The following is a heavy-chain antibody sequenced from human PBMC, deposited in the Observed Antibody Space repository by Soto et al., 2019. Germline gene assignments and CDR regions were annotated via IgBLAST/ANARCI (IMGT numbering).Heavy chain of an antibody. D-gene: IGHD1-26*01. CDR3: ARDLAARARSRATDY. J-gene: IGHJ4*02. CDR2: INPNSGGT. V-gene: IGHV1-2*02. CDR1: GYTFTGYY. Sequence: GASVKVSCKASGYTFTGYYMHWVRQAPGQGLEWMGWINPNSGGTNYAQKFQGRVTMTRDTSISTAYMELSRLRSDDTAVYYCARDLAARARSRATDYWGQGTLVTVSS.